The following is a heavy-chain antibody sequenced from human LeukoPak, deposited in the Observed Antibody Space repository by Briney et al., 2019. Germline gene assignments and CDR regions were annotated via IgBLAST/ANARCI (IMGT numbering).Heavy chain of an antibody. Sequence: SETLSLTCTVSGGSISSGDYYWNWIRQPPGKGLEWIGYIYYSGRTYYNPSLKSRIIILVDMSKNQFSLKLSSVTVADTAVYYCARDLGYGSAFDIWGQGTKVTVSS. V-gene: IGHV4-30-4*01. CDR2: IYYSGRT. J-gene: IGHJ3*02. CDR1: GGSISSGDYY. D-gene: IGHD7-27*01. CDR3: ARDLGYGSAFDI.